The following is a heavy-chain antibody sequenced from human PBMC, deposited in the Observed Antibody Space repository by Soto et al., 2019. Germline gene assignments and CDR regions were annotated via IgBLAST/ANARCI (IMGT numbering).Heavy chain of an antibody. V-gene: IGHV1-18*01. Sequence: QVQLVQSGAEVKKPGASVKVSCKASGYTFTSYGISWVRQAPGQGLEWMGWISAYNGNTKYAQKLQGRITMTTDTSTRKADMEVRSLRSDDAAVYYWARVGDFGYYDYVWGNYRYAYFGSWGQGTLVTISS. J-gene: IGHJ4*02. CDR2: ISAYNGNT. CDR3: ARVGDFGYYDYVWGNYRYAYFGS. CDR1: GYTFTSYG. D-gene: IGHD3-16*02.